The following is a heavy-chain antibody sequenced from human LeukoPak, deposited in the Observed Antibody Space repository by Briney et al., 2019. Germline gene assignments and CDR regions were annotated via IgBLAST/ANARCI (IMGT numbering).Heavy chain of an antibody. CDR2: ISSSSSYI. CDR1: GLTFSSYA. V-gene: IGHV3-21*01. J-gene: IGHJ5*02. CDR3: ARDLKTGSNWFDP. Sequence: GGSLRLSCAASGLTFSSYAMSWVRQAPGKGLEWVSSISSSSSYIYYADSVKGRFTISRDNAKNSLYLQMNSLRAEDAAVYYCARDLKTGSNWFDPWGQGTLVTVSS.